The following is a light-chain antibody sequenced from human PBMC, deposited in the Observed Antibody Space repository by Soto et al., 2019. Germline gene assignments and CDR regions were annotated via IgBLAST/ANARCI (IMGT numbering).Light chain of an antibody. V-gene: IGKV3-20*01. CDR3: QQYGSSSWT. CDR1: QSLSSSY. J-gene: IGKJ1*01. Sequence: EIVFTQSPDTLSLSPAARATLSCRASQSLSSSYLAWYQHKPGQAPRLLIYGASSRATGIPDRFSGSGSGTDFTLSISRLEPEDFAVYYCQQYGSSSWTFGQGTKVDIK. CDR2: GAS.